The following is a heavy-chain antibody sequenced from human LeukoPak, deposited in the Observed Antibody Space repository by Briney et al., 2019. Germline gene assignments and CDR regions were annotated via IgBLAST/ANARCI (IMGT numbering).Heavy chain of an antibody. J-gene: IGHJ4*02. CDR1: GGSISSGSYY. V-gene: IGHV4-61*02. CDR2: IYTSGSA. D-gene: IGHD6-13*01. Sequence: SQTLSLTCTVSGGSISSGSYYWSWIRQPAGKGLEWIGRIYTSGSANYNPSLKSRVTISVDTSKNQFSLKLSSVTAADTAVYYCAREFSSWYTFDYWGQGTLVTVSS. CDR3: AREFSSWYTFDY.